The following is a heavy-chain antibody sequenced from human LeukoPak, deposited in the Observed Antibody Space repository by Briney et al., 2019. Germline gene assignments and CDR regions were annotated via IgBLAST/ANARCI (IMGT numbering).Heavy chain of an antibody. V-gene: IGHV3-21*01. CDR1: GFTFSSYS. Sequence: PGGSLRLPCAGSGFTFSSYSMNWVRQAPGKGLEWVSSISTSSSYIYYADSLKGRFTISRDNARNSLYLHMNSLRAEDTAVYYCARDVFGSEYPFDFWGQGTLVTVFS. D-gene: IGHD2-2*01. J-gene: IGHJ4*02. CDR3: ARDVFGSEYPFDF. CDR2: ISTSSSYI.